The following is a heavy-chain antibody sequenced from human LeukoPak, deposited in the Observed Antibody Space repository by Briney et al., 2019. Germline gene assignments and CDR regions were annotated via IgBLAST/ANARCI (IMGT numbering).Heavy chain of an antibody. CDR3: AKDRYCSSTSCSFGTTWFDP. CDR1: GLIFSDYG. D-gene: IGHD2-2*01. Sequence: PGGSLRLSCAASGLIFSDYGMHWVRQAPGQGLEWVTFIRYDGTNKYYADSVKGRFTISRDNSKNTLYLQMDSLRTEDTAVYYCAKDRYCSSTSCSFGTTWFDPWGQGTLVTVSS. J-gene: IGHJ5*02. V-gene: IGHV3-30*02. CDR2: IRYDGTNK.